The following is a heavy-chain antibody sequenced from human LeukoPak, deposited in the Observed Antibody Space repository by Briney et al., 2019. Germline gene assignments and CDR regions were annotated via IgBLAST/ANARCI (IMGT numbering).Heavy chain of an antibody. Sequence: PGGSLRLSCAASGFTSSSYSMNWVRQAPGKGLEWVAFIRHDGSIKNYADSVKGRSTISRDNSKNTLYLQMNSLRAEDTAVYYCARDSLADIDYWGQGTLVTVSS. CDR2: IRHDGSIK. V-gene: IGHV3-30*02. CDR1: GFTSSSYS. D-gene: IGHD3-16*01. J-gene: IGHJ4*02. CDR3: ARDSLADIDY.